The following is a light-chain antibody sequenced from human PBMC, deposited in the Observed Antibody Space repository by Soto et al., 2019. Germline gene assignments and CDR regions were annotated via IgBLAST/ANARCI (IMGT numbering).Light chain of an antibody. CDR1: SSDVGGYNS. J-gene: IGLJ1*01. V-gene: IGLV2-8*01. CDR3: SSYAGSSNYV. Sequence: QSALTQPPSASGYPGQSVTISCTGTSSDVGGYNSVSWYQHHPGKAPKLMIYEVSKRPSGVPDRFSGSKSANTASLTVSGLQAEDEADYYCSSYAGSSNYVFGTGTKLTVL. CDR2: EVS.